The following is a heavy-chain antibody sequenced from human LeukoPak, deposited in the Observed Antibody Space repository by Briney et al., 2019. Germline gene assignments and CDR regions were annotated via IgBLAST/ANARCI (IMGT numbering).Heavy chain of an antibody. Sequence: PGGSLRLSCTASGFTFSNAWMSWVRQAPGKGLEWVANIKQDGSEKYYVDSVKGRFTISRDNAKNSLYLQMNSLRAEDTAVYYCARDRGDYYDSSGYFPYFDYWGQGTLVTVSS. CDR3: ARDRGDYYDSSGYFPYFDY. D-gene: IGHD3-22*01. CDR1: GFTFSNAW. CDR2: IKQDGSEK. J-gene: IGHJ4*02. V-gene: IGHV3-7*01.